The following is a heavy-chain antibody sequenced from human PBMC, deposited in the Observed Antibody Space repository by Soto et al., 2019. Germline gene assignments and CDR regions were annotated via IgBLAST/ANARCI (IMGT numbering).Heavy chain of an antibody. J-gene: IGHJ4*02. Sequence: PSETLSLTCPVSGGSISSYSWSWIRQPPGKGLEWIGNIHYNGNTKYSPSLKSRVTMSVDTSKNHFSLKLISVTTADTAVYFCAREGNLGRWIQPLDSWGQGTLVTSPQ. D-gene: IGHD2-2*03. CDR1: GGSISSYS. CDR2: IHYNGNT. CDR3: AREGNLGRWIQPLDS. V-gene: IGHV4-59*01.